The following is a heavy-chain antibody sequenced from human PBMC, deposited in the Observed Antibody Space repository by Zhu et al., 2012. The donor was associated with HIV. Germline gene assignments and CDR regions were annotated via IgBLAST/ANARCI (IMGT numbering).Heavy chain of an antibody. CDR1: GGSTNSHY. CDR3: ARLRDTSGYYYPFDY. CDR2: VFYTGTT. Sequence: QVQLQESGPGLVKPSETLSLTCSVSGGSTNSHYWNWIRQPPGKGLEWIGYVFYTGTTNYNPSLKSRVTISLDMSRSQFSLKLTSVTAADTAVYYCARLRDTSGYYYPFDYWGQGSLVTVSS. D-gene: IGHD3-22*01. J-gene: IGHJ4*02. V-gene: IGHV4-59*11.